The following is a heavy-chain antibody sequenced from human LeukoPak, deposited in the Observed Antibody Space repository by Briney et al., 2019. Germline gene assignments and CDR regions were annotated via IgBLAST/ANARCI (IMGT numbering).Heavy chain of an antibody. V-gene: IGHV4-61*02. Sequence: SETLSLTCTVSGGSINSGSYYWNWIRQPAGEGLEWIGRIYTSGSTNYNPSLKSRVTISVDTSKNQFSLKLSSVTAADTAVYYCARGADYYDSSGYYNWFDPWGQGALVTVSS. CDR1: GGSINSGSYY. D-gene: IGHD3-22*01. J-gene: IGHJ5*02. CDR3: ARGADYYDSSGYYNWFDP. CDR2: IYTSGST.